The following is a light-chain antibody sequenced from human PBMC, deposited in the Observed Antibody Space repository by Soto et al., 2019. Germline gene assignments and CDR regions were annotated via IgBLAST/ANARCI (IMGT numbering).Light chain of an antibody. CDR3: HQYNNWPWT. CDR1: QRVSSH. Sequence: ETVMTQSPVTLSVSPGDTATLSCRASQRVSSHLAWYQQKPGQAPRLLIYAASTRATGIPVRFSGSGSETELTLTIRSLQSEDSALYYCHQYNNWPWTFGQGTKVDIK. V-gene: IGKV3-15*01. J-gene: IGKJ1*01. CDR2: AAS.